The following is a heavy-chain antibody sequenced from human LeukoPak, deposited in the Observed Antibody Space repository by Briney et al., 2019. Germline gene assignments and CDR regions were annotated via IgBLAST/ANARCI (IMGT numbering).Heavy chain of an antibody. J-gene: IGHJ6*04. CDR2: INHILGKA. Sequence: SLCIFISYALNELRQPPAQGGEWVGGINHILGKANYAQKFQGRVNITADDSTSTAYMQLTSLRSEDTAGYYCARDRRVTTPSYYYGMDVWGEGATVTVSS. D-gene: IGHD1-26*01. CDR3: ARDRRVTTPSYYYGMDV. V-gene: IGHV1-69*01. CDR1: LCIFISYA.